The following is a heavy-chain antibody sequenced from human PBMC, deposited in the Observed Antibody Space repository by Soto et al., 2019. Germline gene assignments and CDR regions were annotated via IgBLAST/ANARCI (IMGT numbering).Heavy chain of an antibody. CDR3: ARVAGGFSSGWSNFDY. J-gene: IGHJ4*02. CDR2: INPNSGGT. V-gene: IGHV1-2*04. D-gene: IGHD6-19*01. CDR1: GYTFTGYY. Sequence: QVQLVQSGAEVKKPGASVKVSCKASGYTFTGYYMHWVRQAPGQGLEWMGWINPNSGGTNYAQKFQGWVTMTRDTSISTADMELSRLRADDTAVYYCARVAGGFSSGWSNFDYWGQGTLVTVSS.